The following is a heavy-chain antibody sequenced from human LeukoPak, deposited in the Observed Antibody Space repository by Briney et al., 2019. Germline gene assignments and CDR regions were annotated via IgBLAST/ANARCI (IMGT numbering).Heavy chain of an antibody. CDR2: IYSGGST. V-gene: IGHV3-66*01. D-gene: IGHD3-10*01. J-gene: IGHJ4*02. CDR1: GFTVSSNY. CDR3: ARARVTMVRGVMRGPFDY. Sequence: GGSLRLSCAASGFTVSSNYMSWVRQAPGKGLEWVSVIYSGGSTYYADSVKGRFTIPRDNSKNTLYLQMNSLRAEDTAVYYCARARVTMVRGVMRGPFDYWGQGTLVTVSS.